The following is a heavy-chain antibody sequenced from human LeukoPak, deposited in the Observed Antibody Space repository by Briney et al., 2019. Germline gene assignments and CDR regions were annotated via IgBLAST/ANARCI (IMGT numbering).Heavy chain of an antibody. Sequence: PGRSLRVSCAAPGFTFSSYGMHWVRQAPGKGLEWVAVIWYDGSNKYYADSVKGRFTISRDNSKNTLYLQMNSLRAEDTAVYYCARDLVVSAIPNYYYYYGMDVWGQGTTVTVSS. CDR3: ARDLVVSAIPNYYYYYGMDV. CDR1: GFTFSSYG. D-gene: IGHD2-21*02. V-gene: IGHV3-33*01. J-gene: IGHJ6*02. CDR2: IWYDGSNK.